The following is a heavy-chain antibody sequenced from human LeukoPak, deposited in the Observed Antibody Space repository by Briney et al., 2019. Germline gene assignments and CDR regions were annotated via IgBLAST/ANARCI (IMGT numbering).Heavy chain of an antibody. V-gene: IGHV4-59*11. CDR3: ASRPAGTTWYGVFDY. CDR2: IFNSGST. D-gene: IGHD6-13*01. Sequence: SETLSLTCTVSGVSINSHYWSWIRQPPGNQLEWIGYIFNSGSTNYNPSLRSRVTMSVDTSRDQFSLRLTSVTAADTAIYYCASRPAGTTWYGVFDYWSQGTLVTVSS. J-gene: IGHJ4*02. CDR1: GVSINSHY.